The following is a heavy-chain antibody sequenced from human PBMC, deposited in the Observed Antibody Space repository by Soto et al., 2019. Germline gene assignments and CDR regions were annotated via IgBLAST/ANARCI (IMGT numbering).Heavy chain of an antibody. CDR3: ASTGSFYFDY. Sequence: SETLSLTCTVSGGSISSYYWSWIRQPPGKGLEWIGYIYYSGSTNYNPSLKSRVTISVDASKNQFSLKLSSVTAADTAVYYCASTGSFYFDYWGQGTLVTVSS. CDR2: IYYSGST. D-gene: IGHD3-10*01. J-gene: IGHJ4*02. CDR1: GGSISSYY. V-gene: IGHV4-59*08.